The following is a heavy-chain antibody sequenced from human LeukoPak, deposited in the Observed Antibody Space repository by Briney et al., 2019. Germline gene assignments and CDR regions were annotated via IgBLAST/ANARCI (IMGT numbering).Heavy chain of an antibody. CDR1: GFTFSSYG. V-gene: IGHV3-30*02. J-gene: IGHJ4*02. CDR3: AKDVIAAAENYFDY. D-gene: IGHD6-13*01. Sequence: GGSLRLSCAASGFTFSSYGMHWVRQAPGKGLEWVAFIRYDGSNKYYADSVKGRFTISRDNSKNTLYLQMNSLRAEDTAVYYCAKDVIAAAENYFDYWGQGTLVTVSS. CDR2: IRYDGSNK.